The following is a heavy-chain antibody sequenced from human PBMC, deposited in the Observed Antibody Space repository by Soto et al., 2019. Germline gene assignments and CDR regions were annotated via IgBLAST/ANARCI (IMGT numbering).Heavy chain of an antibody. CDR2: IYYSGST. Sequence: QLQLQESGPGLVKPSETLFLTCTVSGGSISSSDYFWGWVRQPPGKGLEWIGTIYYSGSTYYNPSLNSRLTILLDTSKNQFSLDLSSVTAADTAIYYCARYLGGGYRTPAYFDYWGQGTLVTVSS. V-gene: IGHV4-39*01. CDR1: GGSISSSDYF. D-gene: IGHD3-16*01. CDR3: ARYLGGGYRTPAYFDY. J-gene: IGHJ4*02.